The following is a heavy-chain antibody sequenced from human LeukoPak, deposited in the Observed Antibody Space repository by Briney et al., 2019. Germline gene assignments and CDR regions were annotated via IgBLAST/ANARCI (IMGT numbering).Heavy chain of an antibody. CDR3: ASPRPYYYGSGSYSVGFDP. CDR1: GGSISSYY. CDR2: IYYSGST. Sequence: SETLSLTCTVSGGSISSYYWSWIRQPPGKGLEWSGYIYYSGSTNYNPSLKSRVTISVDTSKNQFSLKLSSVTAADTAVYYCASPRPYYYGSGSYSVGFDPWGQGTLVTVSS. V-gene: IGHV4-59*12. D-gene: IGHD3-10*01. J-gene: IGHJ5*02.